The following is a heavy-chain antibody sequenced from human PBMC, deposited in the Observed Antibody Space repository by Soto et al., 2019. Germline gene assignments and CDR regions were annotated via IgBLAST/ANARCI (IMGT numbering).Heavy chain of an antibody. V-gene: IGHV1-8*01. CDR2: MNPNSGNT. Sequence: QVQLVQSGAEVKKPGASVKVSCKASGYTFTSYDINWVRQATGQGLEWMGWMNPNSGNTGYAQKFQGRVTMTRNTXXSTAHMKLSSLSSEDTAVYYCAMYYYDCSGYYFVYWGQGTLVTVSS. CDR1: GYTFTSYD. J-gene: IGHJ4*02. D-gene: IGHD3-22*01. CDR3: AMYYYDCSGYYFVY.